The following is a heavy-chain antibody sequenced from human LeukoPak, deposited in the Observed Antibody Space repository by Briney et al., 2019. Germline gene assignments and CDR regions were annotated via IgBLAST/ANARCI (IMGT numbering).Heavy chain of an antibody. Sequence: PGGSLRLSCAASGFSFNSYDMHWVRQAPGKGLEWVAVISYDGKKSYYADSVKGRFTISRDNSKSTVYLQMNSLRIEDTAVYYCAKAAGKENGYDFWFEHWGQGTLVTVSS. CDR3: AKAAGKENGYDFWFEH. J-gene: IGHJ5*02. V-gene: IGHV3-30*04. D-gene: IGHD3-3*01. CDR1: GFSFNSYD. CDR2: ISYDGKKS.